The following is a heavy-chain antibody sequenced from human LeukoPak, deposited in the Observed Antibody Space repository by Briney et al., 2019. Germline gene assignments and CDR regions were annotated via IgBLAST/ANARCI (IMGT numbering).Heavy chain of an antibody. V-gene: IGHV4-59*01. D-gene: IGHD3-22*01. Sequence: PSETLSLTCTVSGGSISSYYWSWIRQPPGKGLEWIGYIYYSGSTNYNPSLESRVTISVDTSKNQFSLKLSSVTAADTAVYYCAREAVAYYDSSGYYNFDYWGQGTLVTVSS. CDR3: AREAVAYYDSSGYYNFDY. J-gene: IGHJ4*02. CDR1: GGSISSYY. CDR2: IYYSGST.